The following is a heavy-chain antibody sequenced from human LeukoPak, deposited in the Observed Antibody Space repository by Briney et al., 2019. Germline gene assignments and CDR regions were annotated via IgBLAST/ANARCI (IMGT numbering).Heavy chain of an antibody. CDR1: GGSISSRSYY. V-gene: IGHV4-39*07. Sequence: SETLSLTCTVSGGSISSRSYYWGWIRQPPGKGLEWIGSIYYSGSTYYNPSLKSRVTISVNTSKNQFSLKLSSVTAADTAVYYCASYYGSGSYRDAFDIWGQGTMVTVSS. CDR2: IYYSGST. D-gene: IGHD3-10*01. J-gene: IGHJ3*02. CDR3: ASYYGSGSYRDAFDI.